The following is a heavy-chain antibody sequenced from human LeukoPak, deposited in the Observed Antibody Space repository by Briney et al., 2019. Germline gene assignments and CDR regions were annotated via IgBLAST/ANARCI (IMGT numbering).Heavy chain of an antibody. CDR3: ARDLLQQWLVPPGYGMDV. V-gene: IGHV4-30-4*01. Sequence: PSETLSLTCTVSGGSISSTNYYWSWIRQPPGKGLEWIGYIYYSGSTYYNPSLESRVTISVDTSQNQFSLKVNSVTAADTAVYYCARDLLQQWLVPPGYGMDVWGQGTTVTVSS. J-gene: IGHJ6*02. D-gene: IGHD6-19*01. CDR1: GGSISSTNYY. CDR2: IYYSGST.